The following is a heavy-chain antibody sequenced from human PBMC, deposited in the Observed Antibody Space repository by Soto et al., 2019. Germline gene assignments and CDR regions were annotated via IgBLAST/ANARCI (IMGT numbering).Heavy chain of an antibody. J-gene: IGHJ6*02. CDR1: GGTFSSYT. V-gene: IGHV1-69*08. D-gene: IGHD3-22*01. CDR2: IIPILGIA. Sequence: QVQLVQSGAEVKKPGSSVKVSCKASGGTFSSYTISWVRQAPGQGLEWMGRIIPILGIANYAQKCQGRVTITADKATSTAYMELSSLRSEDTAVYYCARDQTMIVVVRDYYYGMDVWGQGTTVTVSS. CDR3: ARDQTMIVVVRDYYYGMDV.